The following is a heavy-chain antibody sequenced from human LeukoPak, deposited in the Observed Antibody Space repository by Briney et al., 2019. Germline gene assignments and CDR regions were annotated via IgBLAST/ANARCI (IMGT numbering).Heavy chain of an antibody. V-gene: IGHV5-51*01. CDR1: GYSFASYW. D-gene: IGHD2-2*01. J-gene: IGHJ4*02. Sequence: GESLKISCKGSGYSFASYWIAWVRQMPGKGLEWMGIIYPGDSDTRYSPSFQGQVTISADKSTSTAYLQWSSLKASDTAIYYCARQWGDCSSTSCYSAYWGQGTLVTVSS. CDR3: ARQWGDCSSTSCYSAY. CDR2: IYPGDSDT.